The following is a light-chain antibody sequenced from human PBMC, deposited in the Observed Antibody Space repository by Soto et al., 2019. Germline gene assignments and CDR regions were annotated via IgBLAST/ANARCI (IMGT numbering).Light chain of an antibody. CDR1: QSVSSN. V-gene: IGKV3-11*01. Sequence: EIVMTHSPATLSVYPEERATLSCRASQSVSSNLAWYQQKPGQAPRLLIYDASNRATGIPARFSGSGSGTDFTLTISSLEPEDFAVYYCQQRSNWPPTITFGQGTRLEIK. J-gene: IGKJ5*01. CDR2: DAS. CDR3: QQRSNWPPTIT.